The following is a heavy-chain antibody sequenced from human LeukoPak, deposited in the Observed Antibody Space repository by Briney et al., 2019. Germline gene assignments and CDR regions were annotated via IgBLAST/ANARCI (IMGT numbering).Heavy chain of an antibody. V-gene: IGHV4-59*12. Sequence: SETLSLTCTVSGGSMSHYYWSWIRQPPGKGLEWIGYIYYLGSTNYKPSLKSRVTISIDTSKSQFSLRLNSVTAADTAVYYCARTGETFFDYWGQGTLVTVSS. D-gene: IGHD1-1*01. CDR1: GGSMSHYY. CDR3: ARTGETFFDY. CDR2: IYYLGST. J-gene: IGHJ4*02.